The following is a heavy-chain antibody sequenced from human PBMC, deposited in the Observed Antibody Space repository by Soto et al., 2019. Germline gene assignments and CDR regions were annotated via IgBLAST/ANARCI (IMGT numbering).Heavy chain of an antibody. CDR2: ISAYNGNT. CDR1: GYTFNSQG. V-gene: IGHV1-18*01. D-gene: IGHD2-21*01. CDR3: ATDGFCGGSPGCPGMDG. J-gene: IGHJ6*02. Sequence: QGQLVQSGAEVKKPGASVKVSCKASGYTFNSQGISWVRQAPGQGLEWIGRISAYNGNTNYAQKLRGRVTMTTDTSTRPAYMELRGLRSDETAVYYCATDGFCGGSPGCPGMDGWGQGTKVTVSS.